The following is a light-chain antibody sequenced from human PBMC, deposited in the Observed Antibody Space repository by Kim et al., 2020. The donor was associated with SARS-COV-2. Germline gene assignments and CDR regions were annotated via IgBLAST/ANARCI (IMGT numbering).Light chain of an antibody. CDR2: EVS. V-gene: IGLV2-23*02. CDR3: CSYAGSGIVV. CDR1: TRDVGYYNL. Sequence: GQSSTLSCTGTTRDVGYYNLVSWYQQHPSKVPKLLIYEVSKRPSAVSSRFSGSKSGYTASLTISGLQAEDEADYYCCSYAGSGIVVFGGGTQLTVL. J-gene: IGLJ2*01.